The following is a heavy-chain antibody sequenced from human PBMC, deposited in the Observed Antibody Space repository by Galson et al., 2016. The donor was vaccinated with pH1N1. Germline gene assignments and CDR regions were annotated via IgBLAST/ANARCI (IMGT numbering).Heavy chain of an antibody. Sequence: SVKVSCKASGGIFNSHTISWVRQAPGQGLEWMGRISTLFGTANYAQNLMGRVTIYADASTGTAYMELTNLTSQDTAVYFCAREVANYYGSDGMDVWGQGTTVTVSS. V-gene: IGHV1-69*13. CDR1: GGIFNSHT. J-gene: IGHJ6*02. CDR3: AREVANYYGSDGMDV. CDR2: ISTLFGTA. D-gene: IGHD3-10*01.